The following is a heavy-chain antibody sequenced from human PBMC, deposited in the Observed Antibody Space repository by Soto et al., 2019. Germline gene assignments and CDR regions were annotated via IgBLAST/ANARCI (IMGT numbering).Heavy chain of an antibody. J-gene: IGHJ5*02. CDR1: GYTFTSYG. V-gene: IGHV1-18*01. Sequence: QVKLVQSGAEVKKPGASVKVSCKASGYTFTSYGISWVRQAPGQGLEWMGRICAYNGNTNYAQKLQVRVTMTTDTSTSTAYMELRSLRSDDTAVYFWASVAGALGHWFDPWGQGTVVTVSS. CDR3: ASVAGALGHWFDP. D-gene: IGHD1-26*01. CDR2: ICAYNGNT.